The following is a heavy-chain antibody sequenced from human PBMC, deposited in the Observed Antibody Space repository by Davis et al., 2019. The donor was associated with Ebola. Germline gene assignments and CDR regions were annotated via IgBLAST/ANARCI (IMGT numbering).Heavy chain of an antibody. CDR1: GFTFRTYD. J-gene: IGHJ4*02. Sequence: PGGSLRLSCAASGFTFRTYDMHWVRQTTGKGLEWVSVIGTAGDTYYRGSVKGRFTISRENARNSLYLQMSSLTAGDTAVYYCARAQFGDVVLDYWGQGTLVTVSS. CDR3: ARAQFGDVVLDY. D-gene: IGHD4-17*01. V-gene: IGHV3-13*01. CDR2: IGTAGDT.